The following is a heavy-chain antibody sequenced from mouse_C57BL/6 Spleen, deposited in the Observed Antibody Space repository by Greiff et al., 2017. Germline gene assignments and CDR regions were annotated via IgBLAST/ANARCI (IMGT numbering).Heavy chain of an antibody. CDR2: IDPSDSET. Sequence: QVQLQQPGAELVRPGSSVKLSCKASGYTFTSYWMHWVKQRPIQGLEWIGNIDPSDSETHYNQKFKDKATLTVDKSSSTAYMQLSSLTSEDSAVYYCAIDYYGSSSYYAMDYWGQGTSVTVSS. J-gene: IGHJ4*01. CDR1: GYTFTSYW. D-gene: IGHD1-1*01. CDR3: AIDYYGSSSYYAMDY. V-gene: IGHV1-52*01.